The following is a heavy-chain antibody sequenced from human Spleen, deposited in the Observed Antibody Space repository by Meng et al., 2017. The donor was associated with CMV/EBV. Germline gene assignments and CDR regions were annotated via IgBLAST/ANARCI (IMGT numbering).Heavy chain of an antibody. CDR1: GGSISNSFYF. V-gene: IGHV4-39*07. CDR2: IYYSGST. Sequence: GSLRLSCTVSGGSISNSFYFWGWIRQPPGKGLEWIGSIYYSGSTYYNPSLKSRVTISVDTSKNQFSLKLSSVTAADTAVYYCARDGGAPFPRDIVVVPAAITDYYYYYGMDVWGQGTTVTVSS. J-gene: IGHJ6*02. CDR3: ARDGGAPFPRDIVVVPAAITDYYYYYGMDV. D-gene: IGHD2-2*02.